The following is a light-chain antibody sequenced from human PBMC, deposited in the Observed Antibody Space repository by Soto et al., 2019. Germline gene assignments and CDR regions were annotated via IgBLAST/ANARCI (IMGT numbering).Light chain of an antibody. J-gene: IGKJ2*01. Sequence: EIVLTQSPGTLSLSPGERATLSCRASQSVDSNFVAWYQQKPGQAPRLLDYGPSTRAAVVPGRFSGSGSGTDFTLTIRRLKPEDFAVYDCQQYDPASLLYAFGQGTKLGVK. V-gene: IGKV3-20*01. CDR1: QSVDSNF. CDR3: QQYDPASLLYA. CDR2: GPS.